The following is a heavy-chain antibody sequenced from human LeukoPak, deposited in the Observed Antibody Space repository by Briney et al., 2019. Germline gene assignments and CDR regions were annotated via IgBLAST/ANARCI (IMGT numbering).Heavy chain of an antibody. Sequence: EASVKVSCKASGYTFTNYDINWVRQATGLGLEWMGWMNPNSANTGYSQKFQGRVTFTRDTSISTAYMELSSLRSEDTAVYFCARATVVAGYCTTTRCYKPFDIWGQGTMVTVSS. D-gene: IGHD2-2*02. CDR3: ARATVVAGYCTTTRCYKPFDI. V-gene: IGHV1-8*03. CDR1: GYTFTNYD. CDR2: MNPNSANT. J-gene: IGHJ3*02.